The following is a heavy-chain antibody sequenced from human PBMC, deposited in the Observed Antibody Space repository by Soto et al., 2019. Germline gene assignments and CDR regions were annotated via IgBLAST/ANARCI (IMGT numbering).Heavy chain of an antibody. CDR3: ARVICSSTSCYTWWFDP. CDR1: GYTFTSYG. J-gene: IGHJ5*02. V-gene: IGHV1-18*01. D-gene: IGHD2-2*02. Sequence: VASVKVSCKASGYTFTSYGISWVRQAPGQGLEWMGWISAFHGNTNYAQKLQGRVTMTTDTSTSTAYMELRSLRSDDTAVYYCARVICSSTSCYTWWFDPWGQGTLVTVSS. CDR2: ISAFHGNT.